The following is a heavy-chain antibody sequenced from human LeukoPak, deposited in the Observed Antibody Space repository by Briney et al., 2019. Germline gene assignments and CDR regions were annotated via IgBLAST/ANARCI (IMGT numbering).Heavy chain of an antibody. V-gene: IGHV4-30-4*01. Sequence: SETLSLTCTVSGCSISGGDYYWSWIRQPPGKGLEWIGYIYYSGSTYYNPSLKSRVTISVDTSKNQFSLKLSSVTAADTAVYYCARESRGYSYGCFDYWGQGTLVTVSS. CDR3: ARESRGYSYGCFDY. D-gene: IGHD5-18*01. CDR2: IYYSGST. CDR1: GCSISGGDYY. J-gene: IGHJ4*02.